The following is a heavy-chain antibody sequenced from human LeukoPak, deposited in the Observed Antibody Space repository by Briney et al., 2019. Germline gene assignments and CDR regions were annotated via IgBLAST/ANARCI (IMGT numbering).Heavy chain of an antibody. CDR2: MNPNSGNT. CDR1: GHTFTSYD. J-gene: IGHJ4*02. Sequence: ASVKVSCKASGHTFTSYDINWVRQATGQGLEWMGWMNPNSGNTGYAQKFQGRVTMTRNTSISTAYTELSSLRSEDTAVYYCAKAPVTTCSGAYCYPFDYWSQGTLVTVSS. V-gene: IGHV1-8*01. CDR3: AKAPVTTCSGAYCYPFDY. D-gene: IGHD2-15*01.